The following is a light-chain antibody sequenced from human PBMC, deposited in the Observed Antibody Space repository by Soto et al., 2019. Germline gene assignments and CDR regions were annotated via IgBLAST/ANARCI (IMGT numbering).Light chain of an antibody. CDR1: SSDIGGYNY. V-gene: IGLV2-11*01. Sequence: QSALTQPLSVSGSPGESVTIHCIVTSSDIGGYNYVSWYQQQPGKAPKLMIFEVNNRPSEVPDRFSGSKSGNTASLTISGVQAEDEADYYCCSLAASYTLLFGGGTQLTVL. CDR3: CSLAASYTLL. CDR2: EVN. J-gene: IGLJ2*01.